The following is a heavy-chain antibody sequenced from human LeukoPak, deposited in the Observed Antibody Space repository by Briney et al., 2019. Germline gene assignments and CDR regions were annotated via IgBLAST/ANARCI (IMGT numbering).Heavy chain of an antibody. CDR2: IYTSGST. Sequence: PSETLSLTCAVYGGSISSYYWSWIRQPAGKGLEWIGRIYTSGSTNYNPSLKSRVTMSVDTSKNQFSLKLSSVTAADTAVYYCARVRGYSGYDWDPNWFDPWGQGTLVTVSS. CDR3: ARVRGYSGYDWDPNWFDP. CDR1: GGSISSYY. V-gene: IGHV4-59*10. J-gene: IGHJ5*02. D-gene: IGHD5-12*01.